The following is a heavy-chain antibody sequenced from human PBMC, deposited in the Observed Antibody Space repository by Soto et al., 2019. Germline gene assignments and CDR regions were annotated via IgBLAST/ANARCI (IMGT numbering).Heavy chain of an antibody. D-gene: IGHD2-2*01. CDR3: ARGRGCSTGCHNFDY. V-gene: IGHV3-7*01. J-gene: IGHJ4*02. CDR2: IKQDGSEK. CDR1: GFTFSSYW. Sequence: EVQLVESGGGLVQPGGSLRLSCAASGFTFSSYWMSWVRQAPGKGLEWVANIKQDGSEKYYVDSVKGRFTISRDNAKNSLYLQMNSLRAEDTAVYYCARGRGCSTGCHNFDYWAQGTLVTVSS.